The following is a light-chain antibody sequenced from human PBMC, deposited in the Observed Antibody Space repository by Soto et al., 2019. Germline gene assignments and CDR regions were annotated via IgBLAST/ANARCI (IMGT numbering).Light chain of an antibody. CDR1: SSDVGSYNL. CDR3: CSYAGSSPFVV. J-gene: IGLJ2*01. Sequence: QSALTQPASVSGSPGQSITISCTGTSSDVGSYNLVSWYQQHPGKAPKLMIYEDTKRPSGVSNRFSGSKSGNTASLIISGLQAEDEADYYCCSYAGSSPFVVFGGGTKLTVL. CDR2: EDT. V-gene: IGLV2-23*02.